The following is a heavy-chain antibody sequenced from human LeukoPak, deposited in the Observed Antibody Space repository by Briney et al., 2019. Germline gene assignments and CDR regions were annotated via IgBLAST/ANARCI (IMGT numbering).Heavy chain of an antibody. Sequence: GGSLRLSCTASGYTVSSNYMSWVRQAPGKGLEWVSVIYSGYSTYYADSVKGRSTISRDNSKNTVYLQMNSLRAEDTAVYYCARDGSRCWYFDLWGRGALVTVSS. D-gene: IGHD6-19*01. J-gene: IGHJ2*01. V-gene: IGHV3-53*01. CDR2: IYSGYST. CDR1: GYTVSSNY. CDR3: ARDGSRCWYFDL.